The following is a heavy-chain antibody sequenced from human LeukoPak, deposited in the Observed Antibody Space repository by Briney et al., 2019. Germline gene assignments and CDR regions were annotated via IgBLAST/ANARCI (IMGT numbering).Heavy chain of an antibody. Sequence: SETLSLTCTVSGGSIRGYYWSWIRQPPGKGRGWMGYIYYIGSTNYNPSLKSRVTISVDTSKNQFSLKLSSVTAADTAVYYCARDHYSGSPASFSYYYGMDVWGQGTTVTVSS. V-gene: IGHV4-59*13. CDR1: GGSIRGYY. J-gene: IGHJ6*02. CDR2: IYYIGST. D-gene: IGHD1-26*01. CDR3: ARDHYSGSPASFSYYYGMDV.